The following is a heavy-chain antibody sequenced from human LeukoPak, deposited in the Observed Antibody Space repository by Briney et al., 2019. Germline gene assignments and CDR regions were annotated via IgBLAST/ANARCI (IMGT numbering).Heavy chain of an antibody. CDR2: TYFSGSA. CDR3: VSTLRFLPYRRFDY. J-gene: IGHJ4*02. D-gene: IGHD3-3*01. CDR1: GNSVRSSNFY. Sequence: SETLSLTCAVSGNSVRSSNFYWGWIRQPPGRGPEWIRSTYFSGSAYYNPSLKSRVTTSGDACRNQFYLRLSSVTAADTAVYYCVSTLRFLPYRRFDYWGQGTLVTVS. V-gene: IGHV4-39*01.